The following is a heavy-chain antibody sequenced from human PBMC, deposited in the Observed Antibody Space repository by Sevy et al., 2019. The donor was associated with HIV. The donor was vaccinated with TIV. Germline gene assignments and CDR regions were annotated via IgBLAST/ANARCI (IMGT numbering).Heavy chain of an antibody. CDR2: LTIGCGEI. D-gene: IGHD2-8*01. CDR3: AREGCTKPHDY. J-gene: IGHJ4*02. V-gene: IGHV3-23*01. CDR1: GFTFSKYS. Sequence: GGSLRLSCAASGFTFSKYSMSWVRQAPGKGLEWVSTLTIGCGEINYADSVKGRFNISRDNPKSSVYLQMNNLRPEDTGVYYCAREGCTKPHDYWGQRTLVTVSS.